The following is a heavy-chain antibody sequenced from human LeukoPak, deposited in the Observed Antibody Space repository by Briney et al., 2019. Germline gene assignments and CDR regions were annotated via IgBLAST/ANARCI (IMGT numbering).Heavy chain of an antibody. CDR2: IQSDGSDT. CDR1: GFSFSSHG. Sequence: SGGSLRLSCATSGFSFSSHGMHWVRQAPGKGLEWLAFIQSDGSDTDYSDPAQGRFTIFRDNSRNTLYLQMDSLRNEDTAAYYCVKGLVPGKNWYFDLWGRGARVTVSS. V-gene: IGHV3-30*02. D-gene: IGHD3-10*01. J-gene: IGHJ2*01. CDR3: VKGLVPGKNWYFDL.